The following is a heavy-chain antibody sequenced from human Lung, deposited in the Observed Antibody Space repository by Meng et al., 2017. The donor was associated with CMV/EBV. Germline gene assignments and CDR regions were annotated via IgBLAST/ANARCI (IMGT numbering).Heavy chain of an antibody. J-gene: IGHJ4*02. V-gene: IGHV3-21*06. Sequence: GESLKISCAASGFMFSSYTMNWVRQAPGRGLEWVSSISSSSAYIFYADSVKGRFTISRDNAKNSLNLQMHSLRAEDTALYYCARGDYSGYDVPDYWGQGTLVTFSS. CDR3: ARGDYSGYDVPDY. CDR2: ISSSSAYI. CDR1: GFMFSSYT. D-gene: IGHD5-12*01.